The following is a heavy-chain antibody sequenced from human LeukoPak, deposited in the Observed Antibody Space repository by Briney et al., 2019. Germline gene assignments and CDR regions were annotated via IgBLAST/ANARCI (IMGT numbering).Heavy chain of an antibody. CDR1: GDSFTYYH. J-gene: IGHJ3*02. CDR3: ARPIVGATTDAFDI. CDR2: INHSGST. V-gene: IGHV4-34*01. D-gene: IGHD1-26*01. Sequence: SETLSLTCAVYGDSFTYYHWTWIRQPPGKGLEWIGEINHSGSTNYNPSLKSRVTISVDTSKNQFSLKLSSVTAADTAVYYCARPIVGATTDAFDIWGQGTMVTVSS.